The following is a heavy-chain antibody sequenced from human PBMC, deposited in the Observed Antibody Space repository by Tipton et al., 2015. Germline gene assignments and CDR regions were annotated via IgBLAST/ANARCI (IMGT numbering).Heavy chain of an antibody. V-gene: IGHV3-11*01. CDR2: INSRGSTM. CDR1: GFTFSDYS. D-gene: IGHD6-19*01. Sequence: GSLRLSCAASGFTFSDYSMRWIRQAPGEGLGWVSQINSRGSTMYYADSVKGRFTISRDNAKNSLYLQMNSLRVEDTAIYYCARGGFSSVWPSGFWGPGTVVTVSS. J-gene: IGHJ4*02. CDR3: ARGGFSSVWPSGF.